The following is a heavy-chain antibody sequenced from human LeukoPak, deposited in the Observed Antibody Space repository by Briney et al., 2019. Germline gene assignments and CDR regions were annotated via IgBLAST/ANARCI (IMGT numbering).Heavy chain of an antibody. J-gene: IGHJ4*02. CDR2: ISGSGGST. V-gene: IGHV3-23*01. CDR1: GFTFSSYG. CDR3: ARYYYDSSGYYSDY. Sequence: PGGSLRLSCAASGFTFSSYGMSWVRQAPGKGLEWVSAISGSGGSTYYADSVKGRFTISRDNSKNTLYLQMNSLRAEDTAVYYCARYYYDSSGYYSDYWGQGTLVTVSS. D-gene: IGHD3-22*01.